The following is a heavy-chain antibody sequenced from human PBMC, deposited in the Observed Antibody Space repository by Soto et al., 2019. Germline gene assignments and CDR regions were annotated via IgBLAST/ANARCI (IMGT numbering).Heavy chain of an antibody. J-gene: IGHJ6*02. CDR2: ISGSGGST. CDR3: ARDQGYGDYLSWYGMDV. D-gene: IGHD4-17*01. V-gene: IGHV3-23*01. CDR1: GFTFSSYA. Sequence: GSLRLSCAASGFTFSSYAMNWVRQAPGKGLEWVSAISGSGGSTYYADSVKGRFTISRDNSKNTLCLQMNSLRAEDTAVYYCARDQGYGDYLSWYGMDVWGQGTTVTVSS.